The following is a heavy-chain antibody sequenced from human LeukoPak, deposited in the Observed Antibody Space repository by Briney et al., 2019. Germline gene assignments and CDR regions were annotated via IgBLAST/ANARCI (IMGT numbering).Heavy chain of an antibody. CDR2: ISWDSGII. V-gene: IGHV3-9*01. D-gene: IGHD3-3*01. Sequence: PGGSLRLSCAVSGFTFDDYAMHWVRQSPGKGLGWVSGISWDSGIIGYADSVKGRFTISRDNDKNSLYLQINSLRAEDTALYFCANGRRFLEWWDSFDYWGQGTLVTVSS. J-gene: IGHJ4*02. CDR1: GFTFDDYA. CDR3: ANGRRFLEWWDSFDY.